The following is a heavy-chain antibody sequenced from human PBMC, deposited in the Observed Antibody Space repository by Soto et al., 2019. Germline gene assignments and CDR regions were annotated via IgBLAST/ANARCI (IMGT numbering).Heavy chain of an antibody. D-gene: IGHD3-9*01. Sequence: VKVSFKASGYTFTSYGISWVLHAPVQGLDWMGWISAYNGNTKYAQKFQGRVTITADESTSTAYMELSSLRSEDTAVYYCARGKYFDSYYYYYYGMDVWGQGTTVTVSS. CDR1: GYTFTSYG. CDR2: ISAYNGNT. CDR3: ARGKYFDSYYYYYYGMDV. V-gene: IGHV1-18*01. J-gene: IGHJ6*02.